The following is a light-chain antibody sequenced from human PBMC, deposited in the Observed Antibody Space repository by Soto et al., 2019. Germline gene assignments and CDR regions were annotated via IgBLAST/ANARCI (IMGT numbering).Light chain of an antibody. CDR1: QTPVLSDGIAY. Sequence: DVVMTQSPLSLPVTLGQPASVSFRPTQTPVLSDGIAYFRWFQQRPGRSPRRLIYKVSNRDSGGPDRFSGSGSGTDFTLKISRVEAEDVGVYYCMQGTHWPPWTFGQGTKVDIK. CDR2: KVS. V-gene: IGKV2-30*02. J-gene: IGKJ1*01. CDR3: MQGTHWPPWT.